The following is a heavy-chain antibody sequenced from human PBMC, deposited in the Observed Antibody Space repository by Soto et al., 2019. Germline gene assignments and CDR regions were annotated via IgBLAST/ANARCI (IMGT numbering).Heavy chain of an antibody. CDR2: IKSKTDGGTT. J-gene: IGHJ4*02. CDR3: TSPGGGYYGSSGYYYGGERENFDY. D-gene: IGHD3-22*01. CDR1: GFTFSNAW. V-gene: IGHV3-15*07. Sequence: EVQLVESGGGLVKPGGSLRLSCAASGFTFSNAWMNWVRQAPGKGLEWVGRIKSKTDGGTTDYAAPVKGRFTISRDDSKNTLYLQMNSLKTEETAVYYCTSPGGGYYGSSGYYYGGERENFDYWGQGTLVTVSS.